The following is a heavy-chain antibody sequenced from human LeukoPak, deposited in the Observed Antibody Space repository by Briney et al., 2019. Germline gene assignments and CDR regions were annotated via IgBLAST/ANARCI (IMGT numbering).Heavy chain of an antibody. CDR3: AKDSSTWGNRYFDY. CDR1: GFTLSSYG. D-gene: IGHD2-2*01. Sequence: GGSLRLSCAVSGFTLSSYGIHWVRQAPGKGLEWVTFISHDGTKNYYADSVKGRFTVSRDNSKNTLYLQMDSLRADDTAVYYCAKDSSTWGNRYFDYWGQGTLVTVSS. V-gene: IGHV3-30*18. J-gene: IGHJ4*02. CDR2: ISHDGTKN.